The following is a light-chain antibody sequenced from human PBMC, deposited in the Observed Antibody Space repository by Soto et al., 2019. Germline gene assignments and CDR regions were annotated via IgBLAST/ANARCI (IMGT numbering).Light chain of an antibody. CDR3: QEYGSLPQT. Sequence: EIVLTQSPGTLSFSPGERATLSCRASQSVSSSYLAWYQQKPRQAPRLLIYGASSRATGIPGRCSGSGSGTDFTLTISRLEPEDFAVYYCQEYGSLPQTFGQGTKLEIK. CDR2: GAS. J-gene: IGKJ2*01. CDR1: QSVSSSY. V-gene: IGKV3-20*01.